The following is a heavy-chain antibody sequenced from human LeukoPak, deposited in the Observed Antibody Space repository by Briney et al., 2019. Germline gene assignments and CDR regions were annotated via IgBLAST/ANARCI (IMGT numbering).Heavy chain of an antibody. Sequence: GGSLRLSCAASGFTLSSYAMSWARQAPGKGLEWVSAIVGSSDRTYYADSVKGRFTISRDNSKNTLYLQMNSLRADDTAVYYCAKYRTIADTTEFDPWGQGTLVTVSS. CDR2: IVGSSDRT. CDR1: GFTLSSYA. J-gene: IGHJ5*02. D-gene: IGHD4-17*01. V-gene: IGHV3-23*01. CDR3: AKYRTIADTTEFDP.